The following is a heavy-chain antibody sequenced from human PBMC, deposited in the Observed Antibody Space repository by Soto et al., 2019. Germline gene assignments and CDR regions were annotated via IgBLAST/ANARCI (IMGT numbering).Heavy chain of an antibody. J-gene: IGHJ6*02. CDR3: ATTGMGNYYYGMDV. CDR1: GGTFSSYA. CDR2: IIPIFGTA. Sequence: QVQLVQSGAEVKKPGSSVKVSCKASGGTFSSYAISWARQAPGQGLEWMGGIIPIFGTADYAQKLQGRVTSTADESTSTAYLELSSLRSEDTAVYYCATTGMGNYYYGMDVWGQGTKVTVSS. D-gene: IGHD7-27*01. V-gene: IGHV1-69*12.